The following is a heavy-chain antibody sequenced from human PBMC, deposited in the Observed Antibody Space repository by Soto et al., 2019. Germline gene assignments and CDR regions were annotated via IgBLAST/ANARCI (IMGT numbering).Heavy chain of an antibody. CDR2: IYYSGST. J-gene: IGHJ5*02. V-gene: IGHV4-31*03. CDR3: ARASKKDNWFDP. CDR1: GGSISSGGYY. Sequence: SETLSLTCTVSGGSISSGGYYWSWLRQHPGKGLEWIGYIYYSGSTYYNPSLKSRVTISVDTSKNQFSLKLSSVTAADTAVYYCARASKKDNWFDPWGQGTLVTVSS.